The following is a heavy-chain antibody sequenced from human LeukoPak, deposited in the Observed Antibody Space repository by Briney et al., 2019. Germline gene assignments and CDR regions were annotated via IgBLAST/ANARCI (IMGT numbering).Heavy chain of an antibody. J-gene: IGHJ4*02. CDR1: GYTFTSCG. CDR2: IIPILGIA. D-gene: IGHD6-19*01. Sequence: GASVKVSCKASGYTFTSCGISWVRQAPGQGLEWMGRIIPILGIANYAQKFQGRVTITADKSTSTAYMELSSLRSEDTAVYYCAREDSSGWLIDYWGQGTLVTVSS. CDR3: AREDSSGWLIDY. V-gene: IGHV1-69*04.